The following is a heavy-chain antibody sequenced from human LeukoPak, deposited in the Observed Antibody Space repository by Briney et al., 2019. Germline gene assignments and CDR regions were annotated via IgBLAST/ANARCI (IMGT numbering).Heavy chain of an antibody. D-gene: IGHD3-10*01. V-gene: IGHV3-30*02. CDR3: VKEQGSGSYRTADY. CDR2: IWYDGSNK. Sequence: QPGGSLRLSCAASGFTFSSYGMHWVRQAPGKGLEWVAVIWYDGSNKYYADSVKGRFTISRDTSKSTLYLQMNSLGAEDTAVYYCVKEQGSGSYRTADYWGQGTLVTVSS. CDR1: GFTFSSYG. J-gene: IGHJ4*02.